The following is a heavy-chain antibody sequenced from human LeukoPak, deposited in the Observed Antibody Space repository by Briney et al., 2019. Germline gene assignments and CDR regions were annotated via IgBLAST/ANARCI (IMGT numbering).Heavy chain of an antibody. CDR3: AGEDIRLDYFDY. D-gene: IGHD6-19*01. CDR1: GFTFSSYE. J-gene: IGHJ4*02. Sequence: GSLRLPCAASGFTFSSYEMNWVRQAPGRGLEWVSYISGSGVTMYYADSVKGRFTISRDDAKNSLYLQMNSLRAEDTAVYYCAGEDIRLDYFDYWGQGTLVTVSS. CDR2: ISGSGVTM. V-gene: IGHV3-48*03.